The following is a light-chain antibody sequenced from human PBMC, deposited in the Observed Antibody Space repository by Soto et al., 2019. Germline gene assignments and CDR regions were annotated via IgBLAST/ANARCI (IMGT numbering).Light chain of an antibody. Sequence: DVQMTQSPSSLSALVGDRGTITCRASQSVSRYLNWYQHKPGKAPKPLINAASNLRSGVPSRFSGSGSGTEFTLTISSLQPDDFATYYCQHYNSYPWAFGQGTKVDIK. CDR1: QSVSRY. CDR2: AAS. CDR3: QHYNSYPWA. V-gene: IGKV1-16*01. J-gene: IGKJ1*01.